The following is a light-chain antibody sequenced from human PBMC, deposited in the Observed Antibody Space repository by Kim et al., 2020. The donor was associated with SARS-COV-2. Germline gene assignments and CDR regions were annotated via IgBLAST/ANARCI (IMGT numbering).Light chain of an antibody. CDR1: QSICSR. CDR2: FAS. J-gene: IGKJ1*01. CDR3: HQSFGVPHT. Sequence: VTPKNKVTTTCRASQSICSRLHWYQQKPDQSPKLLIKFASQSISGVPSRFSGSRSGTDFTLTINRLEAEDAATYYCHQSFGVPHTFGQGTKVDI. V-gene: IGKV6-21*02.